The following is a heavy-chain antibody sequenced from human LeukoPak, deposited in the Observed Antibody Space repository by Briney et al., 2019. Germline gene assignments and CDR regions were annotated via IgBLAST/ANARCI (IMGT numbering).Heavy chain of an antibody. D-gene: IGHD6-6*01. CDR1: GFTFNNYA. CDR2: ISGSGSST. Sequence: GGSLRLSCAASGFTFNNYAMTWVRQAPGKGLEWVSAISGSGSSTYYADSVKGRFTISRDNSKNTLYLQKDSLRADDTAVYYCAKLATRLAARPNFDYWGLGTLVTVSS. CDR3: AKLATRLAARPNFDY. J-gene: IGHJ4*02. V-gene: IGHV3-23*01.